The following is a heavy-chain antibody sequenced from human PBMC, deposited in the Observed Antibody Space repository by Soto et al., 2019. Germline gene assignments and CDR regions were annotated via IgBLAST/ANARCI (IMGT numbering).Heavy chain of an antibody. D-gene: IGHD3-22*01. CDR2: ISYDGSNK. CDR3: ARVSPPYYDSSGNLDY. J-gene: IGHJ4*02. CDR1: GFSFSSYA. V-gene: IGHV3-30-3*01. Sequence: PGGSLRLSCAASGFSFSSYAMHWVRQAPGKGLEWVAVISYDGSNKYYADSVKGRFTISRDNSKNTLYLQMNSLRAEDTAVYYCARVSPPYYDSSGNLDYWGQGTLVTVSS.